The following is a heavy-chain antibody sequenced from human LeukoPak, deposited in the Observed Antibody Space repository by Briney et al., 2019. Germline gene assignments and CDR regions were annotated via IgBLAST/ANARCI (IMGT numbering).Heavy chain of an antibody. CDR1: GFTVSNYV. Sequence: PGGSLRHSCASSGFTVSNYVMRSVRQAPGKGLEWVAVISYDGRNTYYADSVKGRFTISRDNSKKTLYLQMNSLRAEDTAVYYCAKFGSCCYPFHDWGQGTLVTVSS. J-gene: IGHJ4*02. CDR3: AKFGSCCYPFHD. D-gene: IGHD3-22*01. CDR2: ISYDGRNT. V-gene: IGHV3-30*18.